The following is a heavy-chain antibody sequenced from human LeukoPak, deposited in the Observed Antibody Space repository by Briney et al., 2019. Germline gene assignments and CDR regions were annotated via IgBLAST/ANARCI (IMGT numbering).Heavy chain of an antibody. CDR2: IYQSGST. CDR1: GGSISSSNW. CDR3: ARLGYCSSTSRPPPKCDY. D-gene: IGHD2-2*01. Sequence: SETLSLTCAVSGGSISSSNWWSWVRQPPGKGLEWIGEIYQSGSTNYNPSLKSRVTISVDTSKNQFSLKLSSVTAADTAVYYCARLGYCSSTSRPPPKCDYWGQGTLFNVSS. J-gene: IGHJ4*02. V-gene: IGHV4-4*02.